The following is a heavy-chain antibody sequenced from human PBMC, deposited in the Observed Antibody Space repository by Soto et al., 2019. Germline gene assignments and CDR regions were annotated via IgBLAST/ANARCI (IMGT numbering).Heavy chain of an antibody. Sequence: GGSLRLSCAASGFTFSSYSMNWVRQAPGKGLEWVSSISSSSSYIYYADSVKGRFTISRDNAKNSLYLQMNSLRAEDTAVYYCARDKGLRGQRAAAAGTVAFDIWGQGTMVTVSS. D-gene: IGHD6-13*01. CDR3: ARDKGLRGQRAAAAGTVAFDI. V-gene: IGHV3-21*01. J-gene: IGHJ3*02. CDR2: ISSSSSYI. CDR1: GFTFSSYS.